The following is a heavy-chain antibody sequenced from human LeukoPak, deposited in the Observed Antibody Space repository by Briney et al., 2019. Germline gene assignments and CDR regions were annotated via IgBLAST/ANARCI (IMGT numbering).Heavy chain of an antibody. J-gene: IGHJ4*02. CDR3: VRTPPNWGADF. Sequence: ASVKVSCKASGYTFTSYYMHWVRQAPGQGLEWMGIINPSGGSTSYAQKFQGRVTMTRDTSTSTVYMELSSLRSEDSAVYYCVRTPPNWGADFWGPGTLITVSS. CDR1: GYTFTSYY. D-gene: IGHD7-27*01. CDR2: INPSGGST. V-gene: IGHV1-46*01.